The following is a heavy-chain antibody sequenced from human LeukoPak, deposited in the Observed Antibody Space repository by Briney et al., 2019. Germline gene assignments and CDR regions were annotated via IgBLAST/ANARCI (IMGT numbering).Heavy chain of an antibody. CDR1: GYSFTDYY. CDR3: ARADRLHGGPYLIGP. CDR2: INPNSGGT. J-gene: IGHJ5*02. Sequence: WSSVKVSCKTSGYSFTDYYMHWVRQAPGQGLEGMGWINPNSGGTSAAQKFQGRVTMTRDTSITTVYMEVSWLTSDDTAIYYCARADRLHGGPYLIGPWGQGTLVTVSS. V-gene: IGHV1-2*02. D-gene: IGHD2-21*01.